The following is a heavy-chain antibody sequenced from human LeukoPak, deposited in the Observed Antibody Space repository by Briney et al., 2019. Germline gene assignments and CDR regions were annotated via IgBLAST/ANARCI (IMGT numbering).Heavy chain of an antibody. Sequence: GGSLRLSCAASGFTFSSYWMSWVRQAPGKGLEWVAIIKQDGSEKYYVDSVKGRFTNSRDNAKNSLYLQMNSLRAEDTAVYYCARDRAHVLLWFGELGDDSPRFDYWGQGTLVTVSS. J-gene: IGHJ4*02. CDR1: GFTFSSYW. CDR2: IKQDGSEK. D-gene: IGHD3-10*01. V-gene: IGHV3-7*01. CDR3: ARDRAHVLLWFGELGDDSPRFDY.